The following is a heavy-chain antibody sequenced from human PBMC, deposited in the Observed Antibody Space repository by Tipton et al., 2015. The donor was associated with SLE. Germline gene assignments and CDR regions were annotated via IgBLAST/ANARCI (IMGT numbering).Heavy chain of an antibody. J-gene: IGHJ3*02. Sequence: TLSLTCTVSGDSINSGGYYWSWIRQPAEKGLEWIGHIYTSGSTNYNPSLKSRVTISVDTSKNQFSLKLSSVTAADTAVYYCARHIVVVPEAFDIWGQGTMVTVSS. V-gene: IGHV4-61*09. D-gene: IGHD2-21*01. CDR2: IYTSGST. CDR1: GDSINSGGYY. CDR3: ARHIVVVPEAFDI.